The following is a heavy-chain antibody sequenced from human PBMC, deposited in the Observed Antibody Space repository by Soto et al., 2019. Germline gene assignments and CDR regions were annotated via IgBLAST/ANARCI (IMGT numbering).Heavy chain of an antibody. J-gene: IGHJ6*02. CDR3: AILPPGIAVAGTYGMDV. D-gene: IGHD6-19*01. CDR1: GFTFSSYA. V-gene: IGHV3-30-3*01. Sequence: GGSLRLSCAASGFTFSSYAMHWVRQAPGKGLEWVAVISYDGSNKYYADSVKGRFTISRDNSKNTLYLQMNSLRAEDTAVYYCAILPPGIAVAGTYGMDVWGQGTTVTVSS. CDR2: ISYDGSNK.